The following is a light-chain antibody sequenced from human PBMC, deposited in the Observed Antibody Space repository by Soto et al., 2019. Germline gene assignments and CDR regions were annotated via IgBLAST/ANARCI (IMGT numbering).Light chain of an antibody. J-gene: IGLJ3*02. Sequence: SYELTQPPSVSVAPGKPARVTCGGNNIERKSVHWYQQKPGQAAVLVIYYDSDRPSGIPERFSGSNSGNTATLTISRVEAGDEADYYCQVWDTSGDHVVFGGGTK. CDR3: QVWDTSGDHVV. CDR1: NIERKS. CDR2: YDS. V-gene: IGLV3-21*04.